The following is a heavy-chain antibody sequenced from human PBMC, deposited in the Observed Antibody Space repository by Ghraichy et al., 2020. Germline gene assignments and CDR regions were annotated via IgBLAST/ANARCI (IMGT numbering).Heavy chain of an antibody. CDR3: ARGHSSGYYYVLFSFDY. J-gene: IGHJ4*02. D-gene: IGHD3-22*01. Sequence: SETLSLTCAVYGGSFSGYYWSWIRQPPGKGLEWIGEINHSGSTNYNPSLKSRVTISVDTSKNQFSLKLSSVTAADTAVYYCARGHSSGYYYVLFSFDYWGQGTLVTVSS. CDR1: GGSFSGYY. V-gene: IGHV4-34*01. CDR2: INHSGST.